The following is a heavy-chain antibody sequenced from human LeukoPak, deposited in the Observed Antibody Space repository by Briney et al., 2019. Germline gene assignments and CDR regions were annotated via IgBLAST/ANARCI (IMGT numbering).Heavy chain of an antibody. J-gene: IGHJ4*02. Sequence: GGSLRLSCAASRFSVSSNYMSWVRQAPGKGLEWVSVIYSGGSTYYADSVKGRFTISRDNSKNTLYLQMNSLRAEDTAVYYCAREGSSGGYFDYWGQGTLVTVSS. V-gene: IGHV3-66*02. CDR3: AREGSSGGYFDY. CDR1: RFSVSSNY. CDR2: IYSGGST. D-gene: IGHD6-6*01.